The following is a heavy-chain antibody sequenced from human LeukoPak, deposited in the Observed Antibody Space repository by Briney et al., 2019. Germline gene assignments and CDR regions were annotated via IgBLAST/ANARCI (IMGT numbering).Heavy chain of an antibody. CDR2: IQFDGSDE. V-gene: IGHV3-30*02. CDR1: GFLFSTYG. D-gene: IGHD3-3*01. Sequence: GGSLRLSCTASGFLFSTYGMHWVRQAPGKGLEWISFIQFDGSDEFYADSVKGRFTISRDNSKNTLYLQMNSLRAEDTAVYYCAKDAWSGYLKGDFDYWGQGTLVTVSS. CDR3: AKDAWSGYLKGDFDY. J-gene: IGHJ4*02.